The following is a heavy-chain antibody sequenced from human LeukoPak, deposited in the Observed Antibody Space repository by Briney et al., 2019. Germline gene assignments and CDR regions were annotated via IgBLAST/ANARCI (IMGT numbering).Heavy chain of an antibody. V-gene: IGHV3-7*01. CDR3: ARPGRQWLVRAYYYMDV. CDR2: IKQDGSEK. CDR1: GFTFSSYW. J-gene: IGHJ6*03. Sequence: GGSLRLSCAASGFTFSSYWMSWVRQAPGKGLEWVANIKQDGSEKYYVDSVKGRFTISRDNAKNSLYLQMNSLRAEDTAVYYCARPGRQWLVRAYYYMDVWGKGTTVTISS. D-gene: IGHD6-19*01.